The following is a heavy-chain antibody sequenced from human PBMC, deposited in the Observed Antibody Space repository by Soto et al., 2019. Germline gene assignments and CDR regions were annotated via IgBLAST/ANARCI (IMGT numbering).Heavy chain of an antibody. V-gene: IGHV1-18*01. Sequence: QVQLVQYGAEVKKPGASVKVSCKASGYASTTYGFSWVRQAHGQGLEWMGWISAYNGNTNYAQKLQGRVTLTTDSSTSTAYMELRSLRSDDTALYYCAREGQLGYWGQGTLVTVSS. D-gene: IGHD6-6*01. CDR1: GYASTTYG. CDR2: ISAYNGNT. J-gene: IGHJ4*02. CDR3: AREGQLGY.